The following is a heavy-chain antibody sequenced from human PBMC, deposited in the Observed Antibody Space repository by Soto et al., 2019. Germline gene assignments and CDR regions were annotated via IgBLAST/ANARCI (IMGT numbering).Heavy chain of an antibody. CDR3: ARVYASRKDY. Sequence: PGGSLRLSCAASGFTFSNAWMNWVRQAPGKGLEWVGRINSDGSSISYADSVKGRFTISRDNAKNTLYLQMNSLRVEDTAVYYCARVYASRKDYWGQGTLVTVSS. J-gene: IGHJ4*02. CDR2: INSDGSSI. CDR1: GFTFSNAW. V-gene: IGHV3-74*01. D-gene: IGHD2-2*01.